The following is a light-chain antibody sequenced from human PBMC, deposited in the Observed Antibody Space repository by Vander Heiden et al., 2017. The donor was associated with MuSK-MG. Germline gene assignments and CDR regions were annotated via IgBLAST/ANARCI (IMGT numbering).Light chain of an antibody. J-gene: IGKJ1*01. CDR2: GAS. Sequence: IVMTPSPATPSVSPGERATLSCRASQSVSSNLAWYQQKPGQAPRLLIYGASTRATGIPARFSGSGSGTEFTLTISSLQSEDFAVYYCQQENNWARTFGQGTKVEIK. CDR1: QSVSSN. CDR3: QQENNWART. V-gene: IGKV3-15*01.